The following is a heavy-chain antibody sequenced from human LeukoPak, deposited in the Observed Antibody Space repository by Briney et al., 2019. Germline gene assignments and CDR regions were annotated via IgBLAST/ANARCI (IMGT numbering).Heavy chain of an antibody. Sequence: GGSLRLSCTASGFTFGDYAMHWVRQAPGKGLEYVSAISSNGGSTYYANSVKGRFTISRDNSKNTLYLQMGSLRAEDMAVYYCAREWDDSSGSDAFDIWGQGTMVTASS. CDR3: AREWDDSSGSDAFDI. CDR2: ISSNGGST. J-gene: IGHJ3*02. V-gene: IGHV3-64*01. D-gene: IGHD3-22*01. CDR1: GFTFGDYA.